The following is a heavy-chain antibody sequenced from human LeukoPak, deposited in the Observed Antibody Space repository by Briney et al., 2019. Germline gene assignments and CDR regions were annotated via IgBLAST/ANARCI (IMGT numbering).Heavy chain of an antibody. Sequence: SETLSLTCTVSGGSISSYYWSWIRQPAGKGLEWIGRIYTSGSTNYNPSLKSRVTISVDTSKNQFSLKLSSVTAADTAVYYCARASYILTGYYIDYWGQGTLVTVSS. CDR1: GGSISSYY. J-gene: IGHJ4*02. D-gene: IGHD3-9*01. CDR3: ARASYILTGYYIDY. CDR2: IYTSGST. V-gene: IGHV4-4*07.